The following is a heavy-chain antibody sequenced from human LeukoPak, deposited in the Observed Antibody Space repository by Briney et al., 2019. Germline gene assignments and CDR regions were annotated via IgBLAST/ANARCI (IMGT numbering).Heavy chain of an antibody. V-gene: IGHV1-46*03. J-gene: IGHJ4*02. CDR1: GYTFTSYG. CDR3: ATAMVTYYFDY. D-gene: IGHD5-18*01. CDR2: INPSGGST. Sequence: ASVKVSCKASGYTFTSYGISWVRQAPGQGLEWMGIINPSGGSTSYAQKFQGRVTMTRDMSTSTVYMELSSLRSEDTAVYYCATAMVTYYFDYWGQGTLVTVSS.